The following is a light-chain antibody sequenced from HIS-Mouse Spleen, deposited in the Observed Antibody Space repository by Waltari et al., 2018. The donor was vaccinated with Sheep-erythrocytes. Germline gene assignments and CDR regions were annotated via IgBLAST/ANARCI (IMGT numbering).Light chain of an antibody. J-gene: IGKJ1*01. CDR2: AAS. Sequence: DIQMTQSPSSLSASVGDRVTITCRASQCISNYLAWYQQKPGKVPKLLIYAASTLQSGVPSRLSGSGSGTDFTLTISSLQPEDVATYYCQKYNSALTWTFGQGTKVEIK. CDR1: QCISNY. V-gene: IGKV1-27*01. CDR3: QKYNSALTWT.